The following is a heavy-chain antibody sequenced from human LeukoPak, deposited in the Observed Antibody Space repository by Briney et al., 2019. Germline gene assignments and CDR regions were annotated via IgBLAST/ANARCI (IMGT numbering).Heavy chain of an antibody. CDR3: ARQDY. CDR2: IKQDGREK. J-gene: IGHJ4*02. Sequence: PGGSLRLSCAASGFTFSSYCMNWVRQAPGKGLEWVANIKQDGREKYYVDSVKGRFTISRDNAKNSLYLQMNSLRAEDTAVYYCARQDYWGQGTLVTVSS. CDR1: GFTFSSYC. V-gene: IGHV3-7*01.